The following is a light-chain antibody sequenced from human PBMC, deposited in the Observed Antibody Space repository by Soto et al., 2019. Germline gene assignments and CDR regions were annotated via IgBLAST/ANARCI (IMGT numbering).Light chain of an antibody. CDR1: RSSVGSNT. J-gene: IGLJ1*01. Sequence: QSALTQPPSASGTPGRRVTIACSGSRSSVGSNTVNWYQHLPGTAPKLLIYSNNHRPSGVPDRFSASKAGASASLAISGLQSEDEGDYYCAAWDASLGGFYVFGSG. V-gene: IGLV1-44*01. CDR3: AAWDASLGGFYV. CDR2: SNN.